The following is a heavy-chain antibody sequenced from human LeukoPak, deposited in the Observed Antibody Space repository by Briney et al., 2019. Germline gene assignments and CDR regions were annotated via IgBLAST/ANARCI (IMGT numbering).Heavy chain of an antibody. CDR2: IIPIFGTA. CDR3: ARPRMVPAATEDFYFDY. CDR1: GGTFSSYA. Sequence: SVKVSCRASGGTFSSYAISWVRQAPGQGLEWMGRIIPIFGTANYAQKFQGRVTITTDESTSTAYMELSSLRSEDTAVYYCARPRMVPAATEDFYFDYWGQGTLVTVSS. D-gene: IGHD2-2*01. J-gene: IGHJ4*02. V-gene: IGHV1-69*05.